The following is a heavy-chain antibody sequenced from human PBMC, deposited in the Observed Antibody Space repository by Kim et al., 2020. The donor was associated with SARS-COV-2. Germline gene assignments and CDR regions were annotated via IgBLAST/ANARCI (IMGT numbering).Heavy chain of an antibody. V-gene: IGHV3-23*01. J-gene: IGHJ4*02. Sequence: SGHGRNDDDSVKGRFTISRDNSMNTVFLEMNSLKAEDTAIYYCVRAQDYWGQGTLVTVSS. CDR2: SGHGR. CDR3: VRAQDY.